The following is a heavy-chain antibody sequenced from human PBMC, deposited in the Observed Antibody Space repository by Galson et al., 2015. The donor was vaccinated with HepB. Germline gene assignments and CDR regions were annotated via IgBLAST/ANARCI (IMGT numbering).Heavy chain of an antibody. V-gene: IGHV3-11*01. Sequence: SLRLSCAASGFTFSDYYMSWIRQAPGKGLEWVSYISSSSSTIYYADSVKGRFTISRDNAKNSLYLQMNSLRAEDTAVYYCASNKHYDYYGIDVWGQGTTVTVSS. J-gene: IGHJ6*02. D-gene: IGHD1/OR15-1a*01. CDR2: ISSSSSTI. CDR3: ASNKHYDYYGIDV. CDR1: GFTFSDYY.